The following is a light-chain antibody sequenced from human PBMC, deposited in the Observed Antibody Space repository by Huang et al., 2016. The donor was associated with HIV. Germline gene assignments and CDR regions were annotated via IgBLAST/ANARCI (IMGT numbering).Light chain of an antibody. V-gene: IGKV3-20*01. CDR3: QQYGSSPTT. CDR2: GAS. Sequence: EIVLTQSPGTLSLSPGDRATLSCRASPSVSSNYLAWYQQKPGQAPRLLIYGASSRATGIPDRFSGSGSGTEFIFTISRVEPEDSSVFYCQQYGSSPTTFGQGTKLEI. J-gene: IGKJ2*01. CDR1: PSVSSNY.